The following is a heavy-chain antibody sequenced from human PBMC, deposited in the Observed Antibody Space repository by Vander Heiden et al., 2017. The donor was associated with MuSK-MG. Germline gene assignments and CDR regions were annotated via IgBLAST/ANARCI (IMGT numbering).Heavy chain of an antibody. CDR1: GFTFSSYA. CDR2: ISYDGSNK. D-gene: IGHD3-22*01. Sequence: QVQLVESGGRVVQPGRSLRLSCAASGFTFSSYAMHWVRQAPGKGLEWVAVISYDGSNKYYADSVKGRFTISRDNSKNTLYLQMNSLRAEDTAVYYCARAPINYYDSSPTFDYWGQGTLVTVSS. V-gene: IGHV3-30*01. CDR3: ARAPINYYDSSPTFDY. J-gene: IGHJ4*02.